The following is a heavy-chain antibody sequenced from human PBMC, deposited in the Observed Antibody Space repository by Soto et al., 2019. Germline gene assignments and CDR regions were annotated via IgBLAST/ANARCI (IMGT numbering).Heavy chain of an antibody. CDR1: GGSISSSSYY. CDR2: INYSGST. Sequence: SETLSLTCTVSGGSISSSSYYWGWIRQPPGKGLEWIGKINYSGSTYYNPSLKSRVTISVDTSKNQFSLKLSSVTAADTAVYYCARGLPPITMVRGHWFDPWGQGTLVTVSS. D-gene: IGHD3-10*01. J-gene: IGHJ5*02. V-gene: IGHV4-39*07. CDR3: ARGLPPITMVRGHWFDP.